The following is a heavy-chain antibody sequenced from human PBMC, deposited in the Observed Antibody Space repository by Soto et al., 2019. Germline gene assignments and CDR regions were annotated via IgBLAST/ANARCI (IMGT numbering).Heavy chain of an antibody. CDR2: IIPIFGTA. D-gene: IGHD3-22*01. V-gene: IGHV1-69*12. CDR1: GGTFSSYA. Sequence: QVQLVQSGAEVKKPGSSVKVSCKASGGTFSSYAISWVRQAPGQGLEWMGGIIPIFGTANYAQKFQGRVTITADESTSTAYMELSSLRSEDTAVYYCARGSFSYYDSSGSRPFDIWGQGTMVTVSS. J-gene: IGHJ3*02. CDR3: ARGSFSYYDSSGSRPFDI.